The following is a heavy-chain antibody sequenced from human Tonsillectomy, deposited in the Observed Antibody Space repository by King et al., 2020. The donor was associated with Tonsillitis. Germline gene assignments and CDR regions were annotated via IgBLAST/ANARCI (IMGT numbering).Heavy chain of an antibody. CDR2: IYYSGST. CDR3: ARHEERTDSVVVVAAPHWFDP. D-gene: IGHD2-15*01. V-gene: IGHV4-39*01. J-gene: IGHJ5*02. Sequence: QLQESGPGLVKPSETLSLTCTVSGGSISSSSYYWGWIRQPPGKGLEWIGSIYYSGSTYYNPSLKSRVTISVDTSKNQFSLKLSSVTAADTAVYYCARHEERTDSVVVVAAPHWFDPWGQGTLVTVSS. CDR1: GGSISSSSYY.